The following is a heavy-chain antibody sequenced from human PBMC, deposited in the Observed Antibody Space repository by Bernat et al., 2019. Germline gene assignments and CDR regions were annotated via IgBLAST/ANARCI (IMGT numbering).Heavy chain of an antibody. CDR1: GFTFNTLW. CDR2: INSDGSYT. V-gene: IGHV3-74*01. J-gene: IGHJ4*02. D-gene: IGHD3-16*02. Sequence: EVQLVESGGGLVQPGGSLRLSCAASGFTFNTLWMYWVRQAPGKGLVWVSRINSDGSYTTYADSVKGRFTISRDNAKNTLYLQMNSLRAEDTAVYYCARGGGTFGGVIAQWGQGTLVTVSS. CDR3: ARGGGTFGGVIAQ.